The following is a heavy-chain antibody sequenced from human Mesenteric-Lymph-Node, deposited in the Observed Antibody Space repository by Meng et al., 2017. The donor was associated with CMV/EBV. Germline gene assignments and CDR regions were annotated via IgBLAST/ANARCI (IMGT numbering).Heavy chain of an antibody. CDR2: ISSGGSNT. V-gene: IGHV3-30-3*01. CDR3: ARDLGFRLPPGY. J-gene: IGHJ4*02. CDR1: GFPFSNYV. Sequence: GESLKISCAASGFPFSNYVLHWVRQAPGKGLEWVALISSGGSNTFYADSVTGRFTISRDNSRNILFLQMNRLRPEDTAVYYCARDLGFRLPPGYWGQGTLVTVSS. D-gene: IGHD3-16*01.